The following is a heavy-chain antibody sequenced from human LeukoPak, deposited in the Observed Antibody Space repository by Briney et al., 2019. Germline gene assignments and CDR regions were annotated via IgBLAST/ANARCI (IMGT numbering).Heavy chain of an antibody. CDR3: AREIKWNDERAFDI. CDR1: GFTFSSYS. Sequence: PGGSLRLSCAASGFTFSSYSMNWVRQAPGKGLEWVSSISSSSSYIYYADSVKGRFTISRDNAKNSLYLQMNSLRAEDTAVYYCAREIKWNDERAFDIWGQGTMVTVSS. D-gene: IGHD1-1*01. CDR2: ISSSSSYI. J-gene: IGHJ3*02. V-gene: IGHV3-21*01.